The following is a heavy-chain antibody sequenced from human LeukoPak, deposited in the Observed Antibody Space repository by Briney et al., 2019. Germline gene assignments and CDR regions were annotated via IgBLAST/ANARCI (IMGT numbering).Heavy chain of an antibody. D-gene: IGHD5-24*01. Sequence: GGSLRLSCAASGFIFSSNWMSWVRLAPGKGLEWVANVKEDGTETYYVDSVKGRFTISRDNAKNSLYLQMNSLRVEDTAVYYCAKEGRSLQTYWGQGTLVTVSS. CDR3: AKEGRSLQTY. J-gene: IGHJ4*02. CDR1: GFIFSSNW. V-gene: IGHV3-7*03. CDR2: VKEDGTET.